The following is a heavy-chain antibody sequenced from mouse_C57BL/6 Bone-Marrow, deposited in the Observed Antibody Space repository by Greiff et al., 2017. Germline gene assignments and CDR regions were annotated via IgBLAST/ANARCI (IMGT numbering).Heavy chain of an antibody. CDR1: GFTFNDYY. CDR3: TTGITAVVDAMDY. Sequence: VQLQQSGAELVRPGASVKLSCTASGFTFNDYYMHWVKQRPEQGLEWIGWIDPENGDTEYASKFQGKATLTTDTSSNTAYLQLSSLTSEDTAVYYCTTGITAVVDAMDYWGQGTSVTVSS. V-gene: IGHV14-4*01. J-gene: IGHJ4*01. D-gene: IGHD1-1*01. CDR2: IDPENGDT.